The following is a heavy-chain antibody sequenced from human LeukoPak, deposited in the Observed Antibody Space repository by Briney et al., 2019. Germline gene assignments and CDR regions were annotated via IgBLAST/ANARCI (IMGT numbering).Heavy chain of an antibody. J-gene: IGHJ4*02. CDR1: GFTFSSYA. CDR2: ISGSGGST. D-gene: IGHD5-18*01. V-gene: IGHV3-23*01. CDR3: TRDRLTGYSFGYSYFDY. Sequence: SGGSLRLSCAASGFTFSSYAMTWVRQAPGKGLEWVSTISGSGGSTYYADSVKGRSTISRDNSKNTLYLQMNSLRAEDTAVYYCTRDRLTGYSFGYSYFDYWGQGTLVTVSS.